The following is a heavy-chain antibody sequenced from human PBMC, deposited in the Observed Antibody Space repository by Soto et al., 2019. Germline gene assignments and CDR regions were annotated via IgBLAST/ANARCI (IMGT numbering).Heavy chain of an antibody. Sequence: SETLSLTCTVSGGSISSGGYYWSWIRQHPGKGLEWIGYISDSGSTNYNPSLKSRVTISVDTSNNQFSLKLSSVTAADTAVYYCARRIKYYYAMDVWGQGTTVTVSS. D-gene: IGHD2-15*01. V-gene: IGHV4-61*08. CDR2: ISDSGST. CDR1: GGSISSGGYY. CDR3: ARRIKYYYAMDV. J-gene: IGHJ6*02.